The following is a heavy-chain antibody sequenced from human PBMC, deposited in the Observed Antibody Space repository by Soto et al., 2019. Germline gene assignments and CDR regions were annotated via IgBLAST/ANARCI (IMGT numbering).Heavy chain of an antibody. CDR3: AGQTWAAADNSNLVPFQH. CDR1: GYTFTSYY. V-gene: IGHV1-46*03. D-gene: IGHD6-13*01. Sequence: ASVKVSCKASGYTFTSYYMHWVRQAPGQGLEWMGIINPSGGSTSYAQKFQGRVTMTRDTSTSTVYVDLSSLRSEDTAVYYCAGQTWAAADNSNLVPFQHWGQGTLVTVSS. CDR2: INPSGGST. J-gene: IGHJ1*01.